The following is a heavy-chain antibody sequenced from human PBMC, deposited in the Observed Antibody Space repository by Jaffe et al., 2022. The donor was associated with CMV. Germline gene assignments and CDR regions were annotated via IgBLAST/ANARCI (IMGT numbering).Heavy chain of an antibody. J-gene: IGHJ6*03. CDR1: GDSVSSNSAA. D-gene: IGHD3-22*01. CDR2: TYYRSKWYN. CDR3: ARGRYYDSSGRLPYYYYYMDV. V-gene: IGHV6-1*01. Sequence: QVQLQQSGPGLVKPSQTLSLTCAISGDSVSSNSAAWNWIRQSPSRGLEWLGRTYYRSKWYNDYAVSVKSRITINPDTSKNQFSLQLNSVTPEDTAVYYCARGRYYDSSGRLPYYYYYMDVWGKGTTVTVSS.